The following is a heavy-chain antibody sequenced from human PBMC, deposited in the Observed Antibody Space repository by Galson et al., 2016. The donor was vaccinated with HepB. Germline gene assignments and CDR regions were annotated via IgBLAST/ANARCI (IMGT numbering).Heavy chain of an antibody. J-gene: IGHJ4*02. V-gene: IGHV4-59*01. CDR1: GGSINNYF. CDR3: VRGGVRVARVNY. Sequence: SETLSLTCTVSGGSINNYFWSWIRQPPGKGLEYIGYISYSGTTSSNPSLKSRVTMSLDTSKNQFSLKLTSVTAADAAVYYCVRGGVRVARVNYWGQGTLVTVSS. CDR2: ISYSGTT. D-gene: IGHD3-10*01.